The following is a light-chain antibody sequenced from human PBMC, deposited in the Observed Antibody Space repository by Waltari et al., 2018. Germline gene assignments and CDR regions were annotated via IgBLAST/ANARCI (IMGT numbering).Light chain of an antibody. CDR3: QQRSNWPLT. V-gene: IGKV3-11*01. CDR1: QSVSSY. Sequence: EIVLTQSPATLSLSPGERATLSCRASQSVSSYLAWYQQKPGQAPSILIYEASNRATGIPARFRGSGSGTDFTLTISSLEPEDFSVYYCQQRSNWPLTFGGGTKVEIK. CDR2: EAS. J-gene: IGKJ4*01.